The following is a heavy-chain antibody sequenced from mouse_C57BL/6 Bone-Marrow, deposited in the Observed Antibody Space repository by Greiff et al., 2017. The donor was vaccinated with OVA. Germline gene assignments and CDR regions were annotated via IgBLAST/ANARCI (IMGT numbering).Heavy chain of an antibody. CDR2: INPSSGYT. V-gene: IGHV1-4*01. Sequence: QVQLKESGAELARPGASVKMSCKASGYTFTSYTMHWVKQRPGQGLEWIGYINPSSGYTKYNQKFKDKATLTADKSSSTAYMQLSSLTSEDSAVYYCARGRVYGNYDYWGQGTTLTVSS. CDR3: ARGRVYGNYDY. D-gene: IGHD2-10*02. J-gene: IGHJ2*01. CDR1: GYTFTSYT.